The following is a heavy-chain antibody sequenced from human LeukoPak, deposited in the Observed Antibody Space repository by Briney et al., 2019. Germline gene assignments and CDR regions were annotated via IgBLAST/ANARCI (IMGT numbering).Heavy chain of an antibody. CDR3: AKDPYGSQYFYY. CDR1: GFTFSSHA. J-gene: IGHJ4*01. Sequence: GGSLRLSCAASGFTFSSHALSWVRQAPGKGLEWVSSLSGSGYNTYYADSVKGRFTISRDNSKNTVYLQMNSLRAEDTPVYYCAKDPYGSQYFYYWGQGTLVTVSS. CDR2: LSGSGYNT. D-gene: IGHD4-17*01. V-gene: IGHV3-23*01.